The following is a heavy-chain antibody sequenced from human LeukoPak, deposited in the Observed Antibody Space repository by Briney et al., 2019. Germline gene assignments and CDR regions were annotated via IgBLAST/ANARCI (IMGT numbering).Heavy chain of an antibody. Sequence: SGFTXXXYAMXXVRQAPGKGLEWVSTVSSSGGSTYYADSVKGWFTISRDNSKNTLYLQMNTLRAEDTAVYHCAKSGCNSSNCFLGWFDPWGQGTLVTVSS. CDR1: GFTXXXYA. CDR3: AKSGCNSSNCFLGWFDP. V-gene: IGHV3-23*01. D-gene: IGHD2-2*01. J-gene: IGHJ5*02. CDR2: VSSSGGST.